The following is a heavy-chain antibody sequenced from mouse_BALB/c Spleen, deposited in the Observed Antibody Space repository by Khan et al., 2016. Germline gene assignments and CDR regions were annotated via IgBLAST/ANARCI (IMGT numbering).Heavy chain of an antibody. J-gene: IGHJ1*01. V-gene: IGHV3-6*02. D-gene: IGHD4-1*01. CDR1: GYSITSGYY. CDR3: ASNWEGWYFDV. CDR2: ISYDGSN. Sequence: VQLQQSGPGLVKPSQSLSLTCSVTGYSITSGYYWNWIRQFPGNKLEWMGYISYDGSNNYNPSLKNRISITRDTSKNQFFLKLNSVTTEDTATYCGASNWEGWYFDVWGAGTTVTVSS.